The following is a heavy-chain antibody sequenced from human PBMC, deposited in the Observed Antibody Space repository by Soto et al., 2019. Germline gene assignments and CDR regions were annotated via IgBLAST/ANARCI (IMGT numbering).Heavy chain of an antibody. CDR1: GFTFSNSG. CDR3: AKDNRDYGDHENAFDI. V-gene: IGHV3-30*18. CDR2: ISYDGSNK. Sequence: QGQLVESGGGVVQPGRSLRLSCAASGFTFSNSGMNWVRQAPGKGLEWVAAISYDGSNKYYADSVKGRFTISRDNSKNXLYLQMNSLRPEDTAVYYCAKDNRDYGDHENAFDIWGQGTMVTVSS. D-gene: IGHD4-17*01. J-gene: IGHJ3*02.